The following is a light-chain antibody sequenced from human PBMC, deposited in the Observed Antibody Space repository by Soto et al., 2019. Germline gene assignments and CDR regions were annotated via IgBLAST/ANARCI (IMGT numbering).Light chain of an antibody. J-gene: IGKJ1*01. CDR3: QHYNSYSEA. CDR1: QSISSY. Sequence: IQMTQSPSSLSASVGGRVTITCRASQSISSYLNWYQQKPGKAPKLLIYKASTLKSGVPSRFSGSGSGTEFTLTISSLQPDDFATYYCQHYNSYSEAFGQGTKVDIK. CDR2: KAS. V-gene: IGKV1-5*03.